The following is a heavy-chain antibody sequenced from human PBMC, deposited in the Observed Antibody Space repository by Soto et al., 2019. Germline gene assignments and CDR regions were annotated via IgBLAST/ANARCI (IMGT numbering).Heavy chain of an antibody. J-gene: IGHJ5*02. D-gene: IGHD3-16*01. V-gene: IGHV3-7*01. CDR1: GFTFSPYY. CDR2: TTQDGNDK. CDR3: ASLDTATYYCAHIQWRLGELGAIDP. Sequence: EVQLVESGGGLVQPGGSLRLSCAASGFTFSPYYMSWVRQAPGKGLEWLAMTTQDGNDKHYVDSVRGRFTISRDSAKNSMYLQMNSLTVEDTAIYYCASLDTATYYCAHIQWRLGELGAIDPWGQGTLVTVSS.